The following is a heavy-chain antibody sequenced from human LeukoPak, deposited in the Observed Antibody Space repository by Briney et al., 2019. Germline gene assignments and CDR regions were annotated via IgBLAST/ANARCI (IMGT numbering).Heavy chain of an antibody. CDR3: ARGAVTGTQPIDY. V-gene: IGHV3-21*01. CDR1: GFTFSSYS. J-gene: IGHJ4*02. Sequence: GGSLRLSCAASGFTFSSYSMNWVRQAPGKGLEWVSSIGSSSIYIYYADSVKGRFTISRDNAKNSLYLQMNSLRAEDTAVYYCARGAVTGTQPIDYWGQGTLVTVSS. CDR2: IGSSSIYI. D-gene: IGHD6-19*01.